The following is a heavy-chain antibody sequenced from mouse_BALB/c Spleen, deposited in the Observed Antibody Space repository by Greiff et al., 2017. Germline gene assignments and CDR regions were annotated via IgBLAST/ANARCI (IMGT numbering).Heavy chain of an antibody. CDR1: GFTFSSFG. CDR3: ARTYGNYVDPPWFAY. V-gene: IGHV5-17*02. CDR2: ISSGSSTI. D-gene: IGHD2-1*01. J-gene: IGHJ3*01. Sequence: DVHLVESGGGLVQPGGSRKLSCAASGFTFSSFGMHWVRQAPEKGLEWVAYISSGSSTIYYADTVKGRFTISRDNPKNTLFLQMTSLRSEDTAMYYCARTYGNYVDPPWFAYWGQGTLVTVSA.